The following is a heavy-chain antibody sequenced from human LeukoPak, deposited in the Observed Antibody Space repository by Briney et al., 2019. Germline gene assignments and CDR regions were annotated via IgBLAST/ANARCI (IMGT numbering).Heavy chain of an antibody. CDR2: IYYSGST. CDR1: GGSISSYY. J-gene: IGHJ6*03. Sequence: PSETLSLTCTVSGGSISSYYWSWIRQPPGKGLEWIGYIYYSGSTNYNPSLKSRVTISVDTSKNQFSLKLSSVTAADTAVYYCARGPHYDYVWGSYEYYMDVWGKGTTVTISS. V-gene: IGHV4-59*08. CDR3: ARGPHYDYVWGSYEYYMDV. D-gene: IGHD3-16*01.